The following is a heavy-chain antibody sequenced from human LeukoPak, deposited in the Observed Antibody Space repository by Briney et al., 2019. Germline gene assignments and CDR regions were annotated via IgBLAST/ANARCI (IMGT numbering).Heavy chain of an antibody. V-gene: IGHV4-61*01. D-gene: IGHD2-15*01. J-gene: IGHJ4*02. Sequence: KPSETLSLTCTVSGGSISSVSYYWGWIRQPPGKGLEWIGYIYYSGSTNYNPSLKSRVTISVDTSKNQFSLKLSSVTAADTAVYYCARGSRSGGSPVNYWGQGTLVTVSS. CDR1: GGSISSVSYY. CDR2: IYYSGST. CDR3: ARGSRSGGSPVNY.